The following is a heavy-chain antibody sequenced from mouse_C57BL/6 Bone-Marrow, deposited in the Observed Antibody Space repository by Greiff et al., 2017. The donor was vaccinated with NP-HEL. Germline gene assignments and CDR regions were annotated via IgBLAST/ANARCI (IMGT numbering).Heavy chain of an antibody. D-gene: IGHD1-1*01. CDR1: GYTFTSYG. Sequence: VKVVESGAELARPGASVKLSCKASGYTFTSYGISWVKQRTGQGLEWIGEIYPRSGNTYYNEKFKGKATLTADKSSSTAYLELPSLTSEDSAVYICARSYYYGSSSRWYFDVWGTGTTVTVSS. CDR3: ARSYYYGSSSRWYFDV. CDR2: IYPRSGNT. J-gene: IGHJ1*03. V-gene: IGHV1-81*01.